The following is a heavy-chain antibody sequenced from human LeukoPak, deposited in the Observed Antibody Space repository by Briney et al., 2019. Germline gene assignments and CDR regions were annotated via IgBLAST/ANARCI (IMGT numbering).Heavy chain of an antibody. V-gene: IGHV3-48*01. Sequence: GGSLRLSCAASGFTFSTYSMNWVRQAPGKGLEWVSYIGRSSSPIYYADSVKGRFTISRDNAKNSLYLQMNGLRAEDTAVYYCAKGSTGTTGYIDYWGQGTLVTVPS. D-gene: IGHD1-1*01. J-gene: IGHJ4*02. CDR3: AKGSTGTTGYIDY. CDR1: GFTFSTYS. CDR2: IGRSSSPI.